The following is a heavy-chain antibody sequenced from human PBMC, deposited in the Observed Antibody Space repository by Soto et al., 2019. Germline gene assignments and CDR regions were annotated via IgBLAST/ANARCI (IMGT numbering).Heavy chain of an antibody. V-gene: IGHV3-23*01. CDR1: GFTFSSYA. CDR2: LSGSGGTT. Sequence: EVQLLESGGGLVQPGGSLRLSCAASGFTFSSYAMSWVRQTPGKGLEWVSTLSGSGGTTYYADSVKGQFTISRDNSKSTLYLEMNSLRAEDTAVYYCAKDPGTYGPNGIDSWGQGTLVTVSS. J-gene: IGHJ5*01. CDR3: AKDPGTYGPNGIDS. D-gene: IGHD3-10*01.